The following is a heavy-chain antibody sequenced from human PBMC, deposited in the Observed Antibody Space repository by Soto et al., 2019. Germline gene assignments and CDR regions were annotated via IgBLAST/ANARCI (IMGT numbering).Heavy chain of an antibody. D-gene: IGHD3-10*01. CDR1: GGSISSYY. V-gene: IGHV4-59*01. CDR3: ARAKEAVRGGYYYYYYMDV. CDR2: IYYSGST. J-gene: IGHJ6*03. Sequence: SETLSLTCTVSGGSISSYYWSWIRQPPGKGLEWIGYIYYSGSTNYNPSLKSRVTISVDTSKNQFSLKLSSVTAADTAVYYCARAKEAVRGGYYYYYYMDVWGKGTTVTVSS.